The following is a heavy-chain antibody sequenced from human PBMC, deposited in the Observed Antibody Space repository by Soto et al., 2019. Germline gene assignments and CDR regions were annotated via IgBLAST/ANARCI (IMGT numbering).Heavy chain of an antibody. D-gene: IGHD5-18*01. J-gene: IGHJ4*02. CDR2: IKTNADGGTT. V-gene: IGHV3-15*01. Sequence: EVQVVESGGDLVKPGGSLRLSCAASGFTFSNAWMSWVRQAPGKGLEWVGRIKTNADGGTTDYAAPVKGRFTISRDDLRTTVYLQMSSLRTEDTAVYYCTTDRAMVSTGFDYWGQGTLVTVSS. CDR1: GFTFSNAW. CDR3: TTDRAMVSTGFDY.